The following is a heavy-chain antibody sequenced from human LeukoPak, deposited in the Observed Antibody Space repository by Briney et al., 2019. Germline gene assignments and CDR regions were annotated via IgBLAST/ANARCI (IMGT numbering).Heavy chain of an antibody. V-gene: IGHV3-23*01. J-gene: IGHJ4*02. CDR1: VFTLSSYA. CDR3: AKGLYRYSGSYCFDY. CDR2: ISGSGGST. Sequence: GGSLRLSCAASVFTLSSYAMSWVRQAPAKGLEWVSAISGSGGSTYYADSVKGRFTNSRDNSKNTLYLQMNSLRAEDTAVYYCAKGLYRYSGSYCFDYWGQGTLVTVSS. D-gene: IGHD1-26*01.